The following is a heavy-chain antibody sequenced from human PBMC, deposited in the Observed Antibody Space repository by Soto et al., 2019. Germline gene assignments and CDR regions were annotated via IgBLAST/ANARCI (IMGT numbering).Heavy chain of an antibody. V-gene: IGHV3-33*01. J-gene: IGHJ4*02. CDR1: GFTFSSYG. CDR2: IWYDGSNK. Sequence: QVQLVESGGGVVQPGRSLRLSCAASGFTFSSYGMHWVRHAPGKGLEWVAVIWYDGSNKYYADSVKCRFTISRDNSKNTLYQQMNSLRAEDTAVYYCARDGYCSGGSCYSVPVFDYWCQGTLVTVSS. CDR3: ARDGYCSGGSCYSVPVFDY. D-gene: IGHD2-15*01.